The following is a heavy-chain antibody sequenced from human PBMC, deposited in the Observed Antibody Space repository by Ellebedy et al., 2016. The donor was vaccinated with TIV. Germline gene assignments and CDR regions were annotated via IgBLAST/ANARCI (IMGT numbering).Heavy chain of an antibody. J-gene: IGHJ6*02. CDR2: IYYTGNT. V-gene: IGHV4-59*01. CDR1: GGSISSYY. CDR3: ARELRYCSSTSCYSPNLYYYYGMDV. D-gene: IGHD2-2*01. Sequence: MPGGSLRLSCTVSGGSISSYYWSWIRQPPGKELEWIGYIYYTGNTNYNPSLKSRVTISVDTSKNQFSLKLSSVTAADTAVYYCARELRYCSSTSCYSPNLYYYYGMDVWGQGTTVTVSS.